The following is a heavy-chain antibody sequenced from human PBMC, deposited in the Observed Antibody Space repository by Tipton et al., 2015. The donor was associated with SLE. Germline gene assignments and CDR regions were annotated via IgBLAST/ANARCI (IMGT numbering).Heavy chain of an antibody. CDR1: GGSISSSSYY. CDR2: IYYSGST. CDR3: ARGALDC. J-gene: IGHJ4*02. V-gene: IGHV4-39*07. Sequence: TLSLTCTVSGGSISSSSYYWGWIRQPPGKGLEWIGSIYYSGSTYYNPSLKSRVTISVDTSKNQFSLKLSSVTAADTAVYYCARGALDCWGQGTLVTVSS.